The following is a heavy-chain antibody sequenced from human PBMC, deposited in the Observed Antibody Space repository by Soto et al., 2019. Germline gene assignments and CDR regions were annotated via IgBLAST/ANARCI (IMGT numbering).Heavy chain of an antibody. D-gene: IGHD6-25*01. J-gene: IGHJ2*01. CDR3: ARGPAWYFDL. CDR2: ISAYNGNT. V-gene: IGHV1-18*01. CDR1: GYTFTTYG. Sequence: ASVKLSCKACGYTFTTYGITWVRQAPGQGLEWMGWISAYNGNTNYAQKLQGRVTITADKSTSTAYMELSSLRSEDTAVYYCARGPAWYFDLWGRGTLVTVSS.